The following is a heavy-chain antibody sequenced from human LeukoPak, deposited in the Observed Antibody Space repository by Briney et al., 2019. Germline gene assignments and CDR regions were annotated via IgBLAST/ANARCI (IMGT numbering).Heavy chain of an antibody. J-gene: IGHJ4*02. D-gene: IGHD3-10*01. CDR2: IYYSGST. CDR1: GGSISSYC. V-gene: IGHV4-59*01. Sequence: SETLSLTCTVSGGSISSYCWSWIRQPPGKGLEWIGYIYYSGSTNYNPSLKSRVTISVDTSKNQFSLKLSSVTAADTAVYYCARAPNYYGSGSYPDYWGQGTLVTVSS. CDR3: ARAPNYYGSGSYPDY.